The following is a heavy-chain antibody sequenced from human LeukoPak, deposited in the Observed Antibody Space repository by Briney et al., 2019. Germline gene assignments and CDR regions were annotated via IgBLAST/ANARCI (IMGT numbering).Heavy chain of an antibody. Sequence: PGRSLRLSCAASGFTFSSYGMHWVRQAPGKGLEWVAVIWYDGSNKYYADSVKGRFTISRDNSENTLYLQMNSLRAEDTAVYYCARWSGNNWLAPWGQGTLVIVS. J-gene: IGHJ5*02. V-gene: IGHV3-33*01. CDR1: GFTFSSYG. CDR2: IWYDGSNK. CDR3: ARWSGNNWLAP.